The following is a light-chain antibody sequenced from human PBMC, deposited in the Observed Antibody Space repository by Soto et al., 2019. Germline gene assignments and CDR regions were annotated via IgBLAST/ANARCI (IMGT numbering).Light chain of an antibody. CDR2: KAS. CDR1: QSISSW. CDR3: QQYNSYWT. V-gene: IGKV1-5*03. J-gene: IGKJ1*01. Sequence: DIQMTESTSSLSASVGDRVTITCRASQSISSWLAWYQQKPGKAPXLLIYKASSLESGVPSRFSGSGSGTEFTLTIRSLKPDDFATYYCQQYNSYWTFGQGTKLDIK.